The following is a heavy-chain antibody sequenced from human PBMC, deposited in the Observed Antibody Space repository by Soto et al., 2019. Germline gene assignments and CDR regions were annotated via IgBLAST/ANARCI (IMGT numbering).Heavy chain of an antibody. Sequence: EVQLVESGGGLVKPGGSLRLSCAASGFTFSSYSMNWVRQAPGKGLEWVSSISSSSSYIYYADSVKGRLTISRDNAKNSLYLQMNSLRAEDTAVYYCARGVGMGWFDPWGQGTLVTVSS. CDR3: ARGVGMGWFDP. CDR1: GFTFSSYS. J-gene: IGHJ5*02. V-gene: IGHV3-21*01. D-gene: IGHD7-27*01. CDR2: ISSSSSYI.